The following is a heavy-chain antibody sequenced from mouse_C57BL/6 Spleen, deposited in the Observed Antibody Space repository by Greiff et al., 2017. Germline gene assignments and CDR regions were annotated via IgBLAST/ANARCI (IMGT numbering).Heavy chain of an antibody. D-gene: IGHD1-1*01. CDR1: GYTFTGYW. J-gene: IGHJ4*01. Sequence: VQLQQSGAELMKPGASVKLSCKATGYTFTGYWIEWVKQRPGHGLEWIGEILPGSGSTNYNEKFKGKATFTADTSSNTAYMQLSSLTTEDSAIYYCAREGFYYYGSSYAMDYWGQGTSVTVSS. V-gene: IGHV1-9*01. CDR3: AREGFYYYGSSYAMDY. CDR2: ILPGSGST.